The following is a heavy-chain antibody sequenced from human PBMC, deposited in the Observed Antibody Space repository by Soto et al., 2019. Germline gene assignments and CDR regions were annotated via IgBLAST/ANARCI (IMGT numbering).Heavy chain of an antibody. Sequence: GASVKVSCKASGYTFNNYGIHWVRQAPGQGLEWMGWISAYNGNTDYAQRLQGRVTMTTDTSTSTAYIELRSVRSDDTAVYYCAGERDDSSRSSVEYFQHWGQGTLVTVSS. CDR1: GYTFNNYG. J-gene: IGHJ1*01. CDR2: ISAYNGNT. D-gene: IGHD6-13*01. CDR3: AGERDDSSRSSVEYFQH. V-gene: IGHV1-18*01.